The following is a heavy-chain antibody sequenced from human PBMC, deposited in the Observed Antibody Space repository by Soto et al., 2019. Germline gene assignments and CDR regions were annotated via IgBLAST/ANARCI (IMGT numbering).Heavy chain of an antibody. V-gene: IGHV1-18*01. CDR1: GYTFTSYG. CDR2: ISAYNGNT. D-gene: IGHD4-17*01. Sequence: ASVKVSCKASGYTFTSYGISWVRQAPGQGLEWMGWISAYNGNTNYAQKLQGRVTMTTDTSTSTAYMELSSLRSEDTAVYYCAIPIHDYGDYVDYWGQGTLVTVSS. CDR3: AIPIHDYGDYVDY. J-gene: IGHJ4*02.